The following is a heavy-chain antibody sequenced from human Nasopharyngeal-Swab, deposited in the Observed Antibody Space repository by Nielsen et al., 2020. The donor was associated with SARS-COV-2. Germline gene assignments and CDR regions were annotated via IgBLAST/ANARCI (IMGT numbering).Heavy chain of an antibody. CDR1: GGSFSGYY. Sequence: SETLSLICAVYGGSFSGYYWSWIRQPPGKGLEWIGEINHSGSTNYNPSLKSRVTISVDTSKNQFSLKLSSVTAADTAVYYCARYQLYSSSWYFDYWGQGTLVTVSS. CDR3: ARYQLYSSSWYFDY. J-gene: IGHJ4*02. CDR2: INHSGST. V-gene: IGHV4-34*01. D-gene: IGHD6-13*01.